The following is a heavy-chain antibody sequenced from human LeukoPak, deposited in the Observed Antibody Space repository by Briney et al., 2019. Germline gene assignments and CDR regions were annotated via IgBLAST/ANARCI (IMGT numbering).Heavy chain of an antibody. V-gene: IGHV3-23*01. CDR1: GFTFSSYA. D-gene: IGHD3-10*01. CDR2: ISGSGGST. Sequence: GGSLRLSCAASGFTFSSYAMSWARQAPGKGLEWVSAISGSGGSTYYADSVKGRFTISRDNSKNTLYLQMNSLRAEDTAVYYCAKDQPRRYYGSGSYGYWGQGTLVTVSS. J-gene: IGHJ4*02. CDR3: AKDQPRRYYGSGSYGY.